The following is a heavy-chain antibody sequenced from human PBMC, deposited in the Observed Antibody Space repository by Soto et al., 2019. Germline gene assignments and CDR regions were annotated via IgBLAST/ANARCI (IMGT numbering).Heavy chain of an antibody. D-gene: IGHD3-16*02. Sequence: ASLKVSCKASGYTFTGYYMHWVRQAPGQGLEWLGWINPNSGGTNYAQKFQGWVTMTRDTSISTAYMELSRLRSDDTAVYYCARQLSNYVWGSYRYTGYFDYWGQGTLVTVSS. CDR2: INPNSGGT. CDR1: GYTFTGYY. J-gene: IGHJ4*02. CDR3: ARQLSNYVWGSYRYTGYFDY. V-gene: IGHV1-2*04.